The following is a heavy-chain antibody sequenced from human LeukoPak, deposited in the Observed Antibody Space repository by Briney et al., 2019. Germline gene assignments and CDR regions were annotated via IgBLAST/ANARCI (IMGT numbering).Heavy chain of an antibody. V-gene: IGHV3-74*01. CDR3: ARGPNSNWSGLDF. J-gene: IGHJ4*02. CDR2: ISPTGSTT. Sequence: GGSLRLSCTASGFSFSGHWMHWARQLPGKGLVWVSRISPTGSTTSYADSVKGRFIVSRDNAKNTLYLQVNNLRAEDTAVYYCARGPNSNWSGLDFWGQGTLLTVSS. CDR1: GFSFSGHW. D-gene: IGHD6-6*01.